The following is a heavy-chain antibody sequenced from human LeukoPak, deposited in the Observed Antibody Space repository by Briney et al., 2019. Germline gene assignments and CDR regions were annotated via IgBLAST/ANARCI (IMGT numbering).Heavy chain of an antibody. V-gene: IGHV3-48*03. CDR3: ARSARLMKGVVEVTALDD. CDR1: GFTFRSYE. J-gene: IGHJ4*02. Sequence: GGSLRLSYAASGFTFRSYEMNWVRQAPGKGLEWIAYLSSSGSAFSYADSVKGRFTIARDNAKNSVYLEMNSLRADDTAVYYCARSARLMKGVVEVTALDDWGQGTLVTVSS. CDR2: LSSSGSAF. D-gene: IGHD3-3*01.